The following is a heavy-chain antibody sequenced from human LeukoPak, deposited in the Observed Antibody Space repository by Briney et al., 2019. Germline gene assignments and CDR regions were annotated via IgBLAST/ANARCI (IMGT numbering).Heavy chain of an antibody. CDR3: ARDGRSGGYDY. Sequence: SETLSLTCAVSGYSITSSSWWGWIRQPPGKGLEWIGYIYYSGSTNYNPSLKSRVTISVDTSKNQFSLKLSSVTAADTAVYYCARDGRSGGYDYWGQGTLVTVSS. J-gene: IGHJ4*02. D-gene: IGHD2-15*01. V-gene: IGHV4-28*03. CDR1: GYSITSSSW. CDR2: IYYSGST.